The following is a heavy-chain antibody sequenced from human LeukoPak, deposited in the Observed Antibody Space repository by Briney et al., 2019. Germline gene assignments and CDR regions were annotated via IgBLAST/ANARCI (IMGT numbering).Heavy chain of an antibody. Sequence: GGSLRLSCTASGFTFSSYGMSWIRQAPGKGLEWVSAISGSGGSTYYADSVKGRFTISRDNSKNTLYLQMNSLRAEDTAVYYCAKESAYQLLWVDYWGQGTLVTVSS. CDR3: AKESAYQLLWVDY. D-gene: IGHD2-2*01. J-gene: IGHJ4*02. CDR2: ISGSGGST. CDR1: GFTFSSYG. V-gene: IGHV3-23*01.